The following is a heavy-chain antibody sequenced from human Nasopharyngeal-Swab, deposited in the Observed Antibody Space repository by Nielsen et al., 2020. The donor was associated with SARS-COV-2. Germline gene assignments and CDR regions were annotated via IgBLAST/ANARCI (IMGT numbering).Heavy chain of an antibody. Sequence: GESLKISCVASGYSFRTYGMSWVSQAPGKGLEWVAAIVGSGDSSGSGGSTYYADSVKGRFTISRDNSKNTLSLQMNSLRAEDTAVYYCAKDLRGPYFFWGQGTLVTVSS. D-gene: IGHD2/OR15-2a*01. V-gene: IGHV3-23*01. CDR1: GYSFRTYG. CDR3: AKDLRGPYFF. J-gene: IGHJ4*02. CDR2: IVGSGDSSGSGGST.